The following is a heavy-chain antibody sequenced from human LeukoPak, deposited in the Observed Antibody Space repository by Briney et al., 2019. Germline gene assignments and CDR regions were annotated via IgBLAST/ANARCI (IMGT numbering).Heavy chain of an antibody. CDR3: ARGGGMGYYYYYMDV. CDR2: IYYSGST. D-gene: IGHD1-26*01. Sequence: SETLSLTCTVSGGFITSSNSHWGWIRQPPGKGLEWVGTIYYSGSTYYKSSLKSRVTISVDTSKNQFSLKLSSVTAADTAVYYCARGGGMGYYYYYMDVWGKGTTVTVSS. J-gene: IGHJ6*03. CDR1: GGFITSSNSH. V-gene: IGHV4-39*07.